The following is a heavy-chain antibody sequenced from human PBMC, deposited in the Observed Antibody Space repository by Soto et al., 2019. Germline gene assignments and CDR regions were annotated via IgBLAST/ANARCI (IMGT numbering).Heavy chain of an antibody. V-gene: IGHV5-51*01. D-gene: IGHD2-2*01. CDR3: ARLEYCSSTSCYRYYYYGMDG. Sequence: GESLKISCKGSGYSFTSYWIGWVRQMPGKGLEWMGIIYPGDSDTRYSPSFQGQVTISADKSISTAYLQWSSLKASDTAMYYCARLEYCSSTSCYRYYYYGMDGWGQGTTVTVSS. CDR1: GYSFTSYW. CDR2: IYPGDSDT. J-gene: IGHJ6*02.